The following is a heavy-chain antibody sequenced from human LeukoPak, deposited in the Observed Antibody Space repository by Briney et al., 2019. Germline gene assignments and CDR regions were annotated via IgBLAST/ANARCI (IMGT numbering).Heavy chain of an antibody. J-gene: IGHJ3*02. CDR1: GFTLSTYG. Sequence: GGSLNLSWAAFGFTLSTYGMHWVRKAQGRGLEWLAEIWNDGSQKYYADSVKGRFAVSRDNSKNTLFLQVNSLRVEDTAIYYCAKDGGNGYSHDAFDIWGQGTMVTVSS. CDR3: AKDGGNGYSHDAFDI. D-gene: IGHD5-24*01. V-gene: IGHV3-33*06. CDR2: IWNDGSQK.